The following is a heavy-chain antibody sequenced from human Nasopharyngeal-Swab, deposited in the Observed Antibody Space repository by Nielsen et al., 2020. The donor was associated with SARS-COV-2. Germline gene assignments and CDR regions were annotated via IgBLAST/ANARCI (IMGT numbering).Heavy chain of an antibody. CDR2: IGASGGST. CDR3: AKGSHFDD. J-gene: IGHJ4*02. CDR1: GFTFSTFA. D-gene: IGHD3-10*01. V-gene: IGHV3-23*01. Sequence: GGSLRLSCAASGFTFSTFAMSWVRQAPGKGLEWVSAIGASGGSTYQEDSVKGRLTIFRDNSKNTLYLQMNSLRAEDTAVYYCAKGSHFDDWGQGTLVTVSS.